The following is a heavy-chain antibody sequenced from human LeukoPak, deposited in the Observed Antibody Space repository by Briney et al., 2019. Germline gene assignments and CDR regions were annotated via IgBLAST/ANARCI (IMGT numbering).Heavy chain of an antibody. D-gene: IGHD5-12*01. CDR1: GFPFSSHW. J-gene: IGHJ4*02. Sequence: PGGSLRLSCAASGFPFSSHWMNWVRQAPGKGLVWVARINADVSVITYTDAVKGRFTISRDNAENSLYLQMDSLRADDTAVYFCARVGSGYDIPHFDYWGQGTLVTVSS. CDR3: ARVGSGYDIPHFDY. V-gene: IGHV3-74*01. CDR2: INADVSVI.